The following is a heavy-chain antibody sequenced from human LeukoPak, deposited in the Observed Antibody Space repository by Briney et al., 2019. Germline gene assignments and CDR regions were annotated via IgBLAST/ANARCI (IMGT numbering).Heavy chain of an antibody. CDR2: ISGVGDST. V-gene: IGHV3-23*01. D-gene: IGHD3-22*01. Sequence: GGSLRLSCAASGFTFSNYAMNWVRQAPGKGLEWGSTISGVGDSTYYAESVKGRVTMSRDNSKNTVYLQMNSLRAEDTALYYCVRLRRNSDRSDYYYYYNFWGQGILVTVSS. CDR1: GFTFSNYA. J-gene: IGHJ4*02. CDR3: VRLRRNSDRSDYYYYYNF.